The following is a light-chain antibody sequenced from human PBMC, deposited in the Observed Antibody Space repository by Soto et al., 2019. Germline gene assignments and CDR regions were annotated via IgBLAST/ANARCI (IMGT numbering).Light chain of an antibody. CDR3: QQFNDFPLT. J-gene: IGKJ4*01. CDR1: QDISSA. CDR2: DAS. V-gene: IGKV1D-13*01. Sequence: IQLTQSPSSLSASVGDRVTITCRSGQDISSALAWYQQKPGKAPKLLLYDASSLDAGVPSRFSGSGSGTDFTLSITSLRPEDFATYYCQQFNDFPLTFGGGTKVQIK.